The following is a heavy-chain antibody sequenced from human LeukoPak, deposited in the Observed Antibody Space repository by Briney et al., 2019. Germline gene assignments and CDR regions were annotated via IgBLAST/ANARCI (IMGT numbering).Heavy chain of an antibody. D-gene: IGHD4-17*01. J-gene: IGHJ3*02. CDR1: GFTFSSYG. V-gene: IGHV3-30*02. CDR3: ARGNDYGDYVDAFDI. CDR2: IRYDGSNK. Sequence: GGSLRLSCAASGFTFSSYGMHWVRQAPGKGLEWVAFIRYDGSNKYYADSVKGRFTISRENAKNSLYLQMNSLRAGDTAVYYCARGNDYGDYVDAFDIWGQGTMVTVAS.